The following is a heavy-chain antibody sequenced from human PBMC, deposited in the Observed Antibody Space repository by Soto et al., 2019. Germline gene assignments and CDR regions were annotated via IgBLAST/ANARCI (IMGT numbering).Heavy chain of an antibody. Sequence: GGSLRLSCAASGFTFSSYSMNWVRQAPGKGLEWVSSISSSSSYIYYADSVKGRFTISRDNAKNSLYLQMNSLRAEDTAVYYCARATQRPGIAAAGTRMRSTPWGQGTLVTVPQ. CDR2: ISSSSSYI. CDR1: GFTFSSYS. D-gene: IGHD6-13*01. CDR3: ARATQRPGIAAAGTRMRSTP. V-gene: IGHV3-21*01. J-gene: IGHJ5*02.